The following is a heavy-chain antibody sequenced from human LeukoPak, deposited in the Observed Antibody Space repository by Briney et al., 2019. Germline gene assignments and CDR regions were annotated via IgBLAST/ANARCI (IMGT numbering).Heavy chain of an antibody. Sequence: SQCLSLTCSVSTYSIASGYYWGWIRQHPGKGLEWIGTIYDDGNAYYNPSRKGPVCISIDRSKNHVSMRLSSVTAADTAVYYCARHERDIVIMLYAGMFACWGQGTLLTVSS. CDR3: ARHERDIVIMLYAGMFAC. CDR1: TYSIASGYY. J-gene: IGHJ4*02. D-gene: IGHD2-8*01. CDR2: IYDDGNA. V-gene: IGHV4-38-2*01.